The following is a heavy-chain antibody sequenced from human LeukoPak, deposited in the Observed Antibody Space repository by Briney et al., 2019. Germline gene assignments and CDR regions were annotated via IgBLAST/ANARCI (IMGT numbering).Heavy chain of an antibody. J-gene: IGHJ4*02. V-gene: IGHV3-23*01. CDR1: GFTFSSYA. CDR3: AKDRHDSSGYYYGTWDY. Sequence: GGSLRLSCAASGFTFSSYAMCWVRQAPGKGLEWVSAISGSGGSTYYADSVEGRFTISRDNSKNTLYLQMNSLRAEDTAVYYCAKDRHDSSGYYYGTWDYWGQGTLVTVSS. D-gene: IGHD3-22*01. CDR2: ISGSGGST.